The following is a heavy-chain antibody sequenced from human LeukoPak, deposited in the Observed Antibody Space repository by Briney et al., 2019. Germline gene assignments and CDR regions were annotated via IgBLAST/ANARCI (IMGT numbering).Heavy chain of an antibody. D-gene: IGHD1-14*01. V-gene: IGHV3-74*01. J-gene: IGHJ4*02. CDR3: ARSNQADDY. CDR1: GFTFSSYW. CDR2: INPGGSSI. Sequence: GGSLRLSCAAPGFTFSSYWMHWVRQVPGKGLVWVARINPGGSSITYADSVKGRFTISRDNAKNTLYLQMDSLRVEDTGVYYCARSNQADDYWGQGNLVTVSS.